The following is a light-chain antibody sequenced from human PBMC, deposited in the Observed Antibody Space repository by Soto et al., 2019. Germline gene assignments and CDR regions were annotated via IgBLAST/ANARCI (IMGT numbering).Light chain of an antibody. J-gene: IGKJ1*01. CDR2: GSS. V-gene: IGKV1-12*01. CDR3: QQTNTFPWT. CDR1: QDIGSW. Sequence: DIQMTQSPSSVSASVGDIVTITCRASQDIGSWLAWYQQKPGKAPELLIYGSSRLQGGVPLRFSGSGSGTEFSVTITGLQPEDFATYFCQQTNTFPWTFDQGTKVEIE.